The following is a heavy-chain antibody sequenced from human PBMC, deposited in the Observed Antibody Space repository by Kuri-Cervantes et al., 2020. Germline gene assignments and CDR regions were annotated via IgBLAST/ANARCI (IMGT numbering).Heavy chain of an antibody. CDR2: ISWNSGSI. J-gene: IGHJ5*02. Sequence: SLKISCAASGFTFDDYAMHWVRQAPGKGLEWVSGISWNSGSIGYADSVKGRFTISRDNAKNSLYLQMNSLRAEDTAVYYCARRSVVIRGFDPWGQGTLVTVSS. CDR3: ARRSVVIRGFDP. CDR1: GFTFDDYA. D-gene: IGHD3-22*01. V-gene: IGHV3-9*01.